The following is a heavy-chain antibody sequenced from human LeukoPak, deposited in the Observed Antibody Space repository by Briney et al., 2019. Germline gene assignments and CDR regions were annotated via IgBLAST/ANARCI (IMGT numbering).Heavy chain of an antibody. V-gene: IGHV3-33*06. Sequence: GGSLRLSCAAAKFTFSHYGMHWVRQAPGKGLEWVAVIWSDGSNQYHADSVKGRFTISRDNSKNTVYLQMNSLRVEDTGVYFCAKDAQRGFDYSNSLEYWGQGILVTVSS. CDR2: IWSDGSNQ. J-gene: IGHJ4*02. D-gene: IGHD4-11*01. CDR3: AKDAQRGFDYSNSLEY. CDR1: KFTFSHYG.